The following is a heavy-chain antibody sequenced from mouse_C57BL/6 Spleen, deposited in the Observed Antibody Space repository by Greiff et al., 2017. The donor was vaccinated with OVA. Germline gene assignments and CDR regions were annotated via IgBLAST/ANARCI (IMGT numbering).Heavy chain of an antibody. CDR2: INPSDGGT. J-gene: IGHJ4*01. CDR1: GYTFTSYW. D-gene: IGHD2-3*01. CDR3: AREGLLSEDYDIDY. Sequence: VQLQQPGTELVKPGASVKLSCKASGYTFTSYWMHWVKQRPGQGLEWIGNINPSDGGTNYNEKFKSKATLTVDKSSSTAYMQLSSLTSEDSAVDYCAREGLLSEDYDIDYWGQGTSVTVSS. V-gene: IGHV1-53*01.